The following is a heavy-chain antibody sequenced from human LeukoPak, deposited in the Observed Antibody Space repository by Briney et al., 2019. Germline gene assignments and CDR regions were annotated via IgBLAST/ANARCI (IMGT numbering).Heavy chain of an antibody. CDR2: INQVGSSK. CDR1: GFTFTTYW. CDR3: AKDRVLRYFDWLFDLDY. Sequence: PGGSLRLSCAASGFTFTTYWMGWVRQAPGKGPEWVANINQVGSSKYFVDSVKGRFIISRDNAKNSLYLQMNSLRAEDTAVYYCAKDRVLRYFDWLFDLDYWGQGTLVTVSS. V-gene: IGHV3-7*01. J-gene: IGHJ4*02. D-gene: IGHD3-9*01.